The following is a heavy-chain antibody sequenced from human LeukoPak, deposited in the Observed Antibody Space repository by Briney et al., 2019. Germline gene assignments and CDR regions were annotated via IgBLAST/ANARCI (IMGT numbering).Heavy chain of an antibody. CDR1: GGSFSGYY. V-gene: IGHV4-34*01. J-gene: IGHJ4*02. CDR3: ARDSPYYYGSGSYNR. Sequence: SETLSLTCAVYGGSFSGYYRSWIRQPPGKGLEWIGKINHSGSTNYNPSLKSRVTMSVDTSKNQFSLKLSSVTAADTAVYYCARDSPYYYGSGSYNRWGQGTLVTVSS. CDR2: INHSGST. D-gene: IGHD3-10*01.